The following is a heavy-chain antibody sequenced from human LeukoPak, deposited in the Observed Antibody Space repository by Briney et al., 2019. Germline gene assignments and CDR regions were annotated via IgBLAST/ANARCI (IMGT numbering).Heavy chain of an antibody. CDR3: VRELPAENYFDY. J-gene: IGHJ4*02. Sequence: SETLSLTCTVSGGSISSSSYYWGWIRQPPGKGLEWIGSIYYSGSTYYNPSLKSRATISVDTSKNQFSLKLSSVTAADTAVYYCVRELPAENYFDYWGQGTLVTVSS. V-gene: IGHV4-39*07. CDR2: IYYSGST. CDR1: GGSISSSSYY.